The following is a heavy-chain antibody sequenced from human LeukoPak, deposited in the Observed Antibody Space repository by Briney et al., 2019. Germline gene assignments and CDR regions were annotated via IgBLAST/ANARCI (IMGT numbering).Heavy chain of an antibody. CDR1: GFTFSSYS. CDR3: ARGTMFPYYSDY. J-gene: IGHJ4*02. D-gene: IGHD3-10*02. CDR2: ISSSSSYI. V-gene: IGHV3-21*01. Sequence: GGSLRLSCAASGFTFSSYSMNWVRQAPGKGLEWVSSISSSSSYIYYADSVKGRFTISRDNAKNTLYLQMNSLRAEDTAVYYCARGTMFPYYSDYWGQGTRVTVSS.